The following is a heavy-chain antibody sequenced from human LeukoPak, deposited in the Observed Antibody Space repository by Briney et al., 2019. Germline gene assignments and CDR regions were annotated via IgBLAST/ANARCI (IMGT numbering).Heavy chain of an antibody. CDR2: IYSGGST. Sequence: GGSLRLSCAASGFTVSSNYMSWVRQAPGKGLEWVSVIYSGGSTYYADSVKGRFTISRDNSKNTLYLQMNSLRAEDTAVYYCVRGRGSSGYQADYGGQGTLVTVSS. CDR3: VRGRGSSGYQADY. V-gene: IGHV3-53*01. D-gene: IGHD6-13*01. CDR1: GFTVSSNY. J-gene: IGHJ4*02.